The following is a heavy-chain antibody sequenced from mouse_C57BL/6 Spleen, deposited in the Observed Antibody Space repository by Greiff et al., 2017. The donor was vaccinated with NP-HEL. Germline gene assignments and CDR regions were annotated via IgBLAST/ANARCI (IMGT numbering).Heavy chain of an antibody. CDR3: ARKKDGAMDY. CDR2: IWPGGGT. CDR1: GFSLTSYA. J-gene: IGHJ4*01. Sequence: VQLVESGPGLVAPSPSLSITCTVSGFSLTSYAISWVRQPPGKGLEWLGVIWPGGGTNYNSALKSRLSISKDNSKSQVFLKMNSLQTDDTARYYCARKKDGAMDYWGQGTSVTVSS. V-gene: IGHV2-9-1*01.